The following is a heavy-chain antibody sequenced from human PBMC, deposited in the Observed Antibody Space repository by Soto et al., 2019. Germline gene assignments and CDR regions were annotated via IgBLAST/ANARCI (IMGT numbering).Heavy chain of an antibody. CDR2: ISASGEKP. J-gene: IGHJ4*02. D-gene: IGHD6-19*01. CDR3: AKLEWLEFGGDY. CDR1: GFAFSGYP. V-gene: IGHV3-23*01. Sequence: EVHLSESGGGVVQPGKSLKISCATSGFAFSGYPMTWVRQPPGQGLEWVSGISASGEKPYYADSVKGRFTISRDNSKNTLSLQMNSLRVEDTGIYYCAKLEWLEFGGDYWGQGTLVTVSS.